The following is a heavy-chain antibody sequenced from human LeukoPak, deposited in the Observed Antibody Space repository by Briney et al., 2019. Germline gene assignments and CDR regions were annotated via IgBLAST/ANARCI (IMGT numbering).Heavy chain of an antibody. CDR2: ISAYNGNT. CDR1: GYTFTGYY. Sequence: ASVKVSCTASGYTFTGYYMHWVRQAPGQGLEWMGWISAYNGNTNYAQKLQGRITMTTDTSTSTAYMELRSLRSDDTAVYYCARDGVVAGTDYWGQGTLVTVSS. CDR3: ARDGVVAGTDY. J-gene: IGHJ4*02. V-gene: IGHV1-18*04. D-gene: IGHD6-19*01.